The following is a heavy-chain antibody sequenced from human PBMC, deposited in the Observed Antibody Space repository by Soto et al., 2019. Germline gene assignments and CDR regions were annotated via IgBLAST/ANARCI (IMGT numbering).Heavy chain of an antibody. J-gene: IGHJ4*02. D-gene: IGHD2-2*01. CDR2: IYYSGPT. CDR1: GGSISDYY. V-gene: IGHV4-59*08. Sequence: PSETLSLTCTVSGGSISDYYWSWIRQPPGKGLEWIGYIYYSGPTKYNPSLKSRVTISVDTSKNRFSLKLSSVTAADTAVYHCARGLAGYQLPIDYWGQGALVTVSS. CDR3: ARGLAGYQLPIDY.